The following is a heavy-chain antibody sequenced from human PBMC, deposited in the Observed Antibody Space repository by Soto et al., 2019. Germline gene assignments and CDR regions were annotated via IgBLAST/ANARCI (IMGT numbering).Heavy chain of an antibody. V-gene: IGHV3-72*01. J-gene: IGHJ4*02. CDR1: GFTFSEHY. Sequence: EVQLVESGGGLVQPGGSLRLSCAASGFTFSEHYMDWVRQAPGKGLEWVGRTRNKALSYTTEYAASVKGRFTISRDDSKNSLYLQMNSLKTEDTAVYYCVRVVDYGDLFFDYWGQGILVTVSS. CDR2: TRNKALSYTT. CDR3: VRVVDYGDLFFDY. D-gene: IGHD4-17*01.